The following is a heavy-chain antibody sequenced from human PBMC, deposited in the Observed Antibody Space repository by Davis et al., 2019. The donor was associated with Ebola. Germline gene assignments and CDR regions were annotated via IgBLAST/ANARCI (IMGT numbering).Heavy chain of an antibody. CDR2: ISSSGSYI. J-gene: IGHJ4*02. V-gene: IGHV3-21*01. D-gene: IGHD6-6*01. Sequence: GESLKISCAASRFTFSSYSMNWVRQAPGKGLEWVSSISSSGSYIYYADSVKGRFTFSRDNAKHSLYLQMNSLRAEDTAVYYCARGTRAALGPFGDYWGQGTLVTVSS. CDR3: ARGTRAALGPFGDY. CDR1: RFTFSSYS.